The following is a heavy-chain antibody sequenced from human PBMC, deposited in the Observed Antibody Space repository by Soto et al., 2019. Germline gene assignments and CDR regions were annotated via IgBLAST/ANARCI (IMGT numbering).Heavy chain of an antibody. D-gene: IGHD2-2*01. Sequence: QVQLVQSGAEVKKPGSSVKVSCKASGGTFSSYAISWVRQAPGQGLEWMGGIIPIFGTANYAQKFQGRVTITADEXXSXAXXELSSLRSEDTAVYYCARNCISTSCYPYYYYGMDVWGQGTTVTVSS. CDR2: IIPIFGTA. CDR1: GGTFSSYA. V-gene: IGHV1-69*12. J-gene: IGHJ6*02. CDR3: ARNCISTSCYPYYYYGMDV.